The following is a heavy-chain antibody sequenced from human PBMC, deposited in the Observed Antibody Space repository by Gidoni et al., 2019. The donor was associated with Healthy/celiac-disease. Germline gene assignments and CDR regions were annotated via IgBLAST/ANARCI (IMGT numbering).Heavy chain of an antibody. CDR3: ARGSARWFDP. CDR2: IYSGGST. J-gene: IGHJ5*02. D-gene: IGHD2-15*01. V-gene: IGHV3-53*02. Sequence: EVQLVETGGGLIQPGGSLRVYCAASGFTVSSNYMRWVRQAPGKGLEWVAVIYSGGSTYYADSVKGRFTISRDNSKNTLDLQMNSLRAEDTAVYYCARGSARWFDPWGQGTLVTVSS. CDR1: GFTVSSNY.